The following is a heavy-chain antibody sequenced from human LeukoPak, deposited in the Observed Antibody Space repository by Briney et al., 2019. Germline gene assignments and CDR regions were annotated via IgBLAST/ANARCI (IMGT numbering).Heavy chain of an antibody. CDR1: GGTFSSYA. D-gene: IGHD6-19*01. V-gene: IGHV1-69*04. Sequence: SVKVSCKASGGTFSSYAISWVRQAPGQGLDWMGRIIPIFGIANYAQKFQGRVTITADKSTSTAYMELSSLRSEDTAVYYCARGARIAVAGTDYYYGMDVWGQGTTVTVSS. J-gene: IGHJ6*02. CDR3: ARGARIAVAGTDYYYGMDV. CDR2: IIPIFGIA.